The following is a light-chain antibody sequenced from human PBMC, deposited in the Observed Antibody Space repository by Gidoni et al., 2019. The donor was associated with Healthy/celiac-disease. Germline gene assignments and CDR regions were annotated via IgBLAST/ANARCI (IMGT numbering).Light chain of an antibody. Sequence: EIVMTQSPATLSVSPGERATLSCRASQSVSSNLAWYQQKPGQAPRLLIYGASTRATGIPARFSGSGSGTEFTLTISSLQSEDFAVYYCQQYNNWLGGTFXQGTKVEIK. J-gene: IGKJ1*01. V-gene: IGKV3-15*01. CDR3: QQYNNWLGGT. CDR1: QSVSSN. CDR2: GAS.